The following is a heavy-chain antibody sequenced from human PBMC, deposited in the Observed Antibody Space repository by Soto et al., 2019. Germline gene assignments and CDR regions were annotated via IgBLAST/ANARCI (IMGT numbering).Heavy chain of an antibody. Sequence: DTLSLTSTVSGVSITSYFWSWIRQTPGKGLDWIVSISVSGATYSNPSLKGRAALSVDTSENHLSLTLNSVTSADTAVYFCARDRRDGYKRYFEXWGQGNQVTVSX. CDR1: GVSITSYF. CDR3: ARDRRDGYKRYFEX. V-gene: IGHV4-59*01. J-gene: IGHJ4*02. D-gene: IGHD5-12*01. CDR2: ISVSGAT.